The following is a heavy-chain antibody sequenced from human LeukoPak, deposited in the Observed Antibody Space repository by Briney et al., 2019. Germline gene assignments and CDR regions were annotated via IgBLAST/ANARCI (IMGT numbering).Heavy chain of an antibody. CDR1: GFTVSSNY. CDR2: IYSGGST. Sequence: GGSLRLSCAASGFTVSSNYMSWVRQAPGKGLEWVSVIYSGGSTYYADSVKGRFTISRDNSKNTLYLQMNSLRAEDTAVYYCATMYYDILTGPHDAFDIWGQGTMVTVFS. CDR3: ATMYYDILTGPHDAFDI. V-gene: IGHV3-66*01. J-gene: IGHJ3*02. D-gene: IGHD3-9*01.